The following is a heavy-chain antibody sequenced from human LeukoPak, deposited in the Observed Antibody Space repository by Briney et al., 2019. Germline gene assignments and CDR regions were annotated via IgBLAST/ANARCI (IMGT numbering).Heavy chain of an antibody. CDR2: ISSSSSTI. Sequence: GGSLRLSCAASGFTFSSYSMNWVRQAPGKGLEWVSYISSSSSTIYYADSVKGRFTISRDNAKNSLYLQMNSLRAEDTAVYYCARRITMIVVVRENAFDIWGQGTMVTVSS. CDR3: ARRITMIVVVRENAFDI. D-gene: IGHD3-22*01. V-gene: IGHV3-48*01. CDR1: GFTFSSYS. J-gene: IGHJ3*02.